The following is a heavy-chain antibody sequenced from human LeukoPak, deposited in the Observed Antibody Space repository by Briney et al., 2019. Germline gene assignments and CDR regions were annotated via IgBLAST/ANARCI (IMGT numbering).Heavy chain of an antibody. J-gene: IGHJ6*03. CDR1: GYTFTMYY. Sequence: AAVKVSSKASGYTFTMYYIHWVRQAPGQGLEWMGMINPSDGGTTYAQRFQGRVTMTRDMSTTTVYMDLRTLRSEDTAVYFCATEWGPGMRGYMTVLFALYYTYYYMDVWGRGTTVTVSS. V-gene: IGHV1-46*01. D-gene: IGHD3-3*01. CDR3: ATEWGPGMRGYMTVLFALYYTYYYMDV. CDR2: INPSDGGT.